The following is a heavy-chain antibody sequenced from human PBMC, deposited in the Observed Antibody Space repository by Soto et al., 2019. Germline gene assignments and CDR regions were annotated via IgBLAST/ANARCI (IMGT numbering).Heavy chain of an antibody. D-gene: IGHD3-3*01. J-gene: IGHJ4*02. CDR1: GFTFGDYW. CDR2: IKQDGSEK. CDR3: TRDGSGYSDY. Sequence: GGSLRLSCAVSGFTFGDYWMGWVRQAPGKGLEWVANIKQDGSEKFYVDSVKGRFTISRDNAKRSLYLQMNNLRAEDTALYYCTRDGSGYSDYWGLGTLVTLSS. V-gene: IGHV3-7*01.